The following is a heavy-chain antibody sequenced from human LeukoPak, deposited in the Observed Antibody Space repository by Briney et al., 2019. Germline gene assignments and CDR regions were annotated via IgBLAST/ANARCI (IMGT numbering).Heavy chain of an antibody. CDR2: IRSKANSYAT. V-gene: IGHV3-73*01. CDR1: GFIFSGSA. CDR3: TRRARDDYYDRNAFDI. Sequence: GGSLRLSCAASGFIFSGSAMHWVRQASGKGLEWVGRIRSKANSYATAYAASVKGRFTISRDDSKNTAYLQMNSLKTEDTAVYYCTRRARDDYYDRNAFDIWGQGTMVTVSS. D-gene: IGHD3-22*01. J-gene: IGHJ3*02.